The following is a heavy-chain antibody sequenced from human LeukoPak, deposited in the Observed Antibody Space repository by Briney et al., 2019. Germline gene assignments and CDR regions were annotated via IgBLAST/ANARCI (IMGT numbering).Heavy chain of an antibody. CDR2: ISWNGATI. V-gene: IGHV3-9*01. J-gene: IGHJ4*02. CDR3: TKGMSSFLSSSSVDY. Sequence: PGGSLRLSCAASGFTFDDCAMHWVRQAPEKGLEWVSGISWNGATIAYADSVKGRFTISRDNAKNSLYLQMNSLRTEDTALYYCTKGMSSFLSSSSVDYWGQGTLVTVSS. D-gene: IGHD6-6*01. CDR1: GFTFDDCA.